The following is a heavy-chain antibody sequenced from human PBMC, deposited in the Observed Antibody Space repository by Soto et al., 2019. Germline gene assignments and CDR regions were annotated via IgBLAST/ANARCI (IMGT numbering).Heavy chain of an antibody. CDR3: ATSRPIFGFVPKADYYNYLDV. CDR2: ISFDGSNK. D-gene: IGHD3-3*01. J-gene: IGHJ6*02. V-gene: IGHV3-30*03. CDR1: GLTFSSYG. Sequence: GGSLRLSCAASGLTFSSYGMHWVRQAPGKGLEWVAVISFDGSNKYYGHSVKGRFTISRDNSKHTLFLQMNSLRAEDTAMYYCATSRPIFGFVPKADYYNYLDVWGQGTTVTVSS.